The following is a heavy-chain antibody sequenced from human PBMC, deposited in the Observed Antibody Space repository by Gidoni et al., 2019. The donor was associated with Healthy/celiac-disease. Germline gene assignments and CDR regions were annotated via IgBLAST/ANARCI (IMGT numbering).Heavy chain of an antibody. V-gene: IGHV4-30-2*01. CDR2: LYHSGST. J-gene: IGHJ4*02. CDR1: GGSISSGGYS. D-gene: IGHD3-3*01. CDR3: AREVSQDGIFGVVIMTKPVGYFDY. Sequence: QLQLQESGSGLVMPSQTLSLTCAVSGGSISSGGYSWRWIRQPPGKGLEWIGYLYHSGSTYYNPALKSRVTISVDRSKNQFSLKLSSVTAADTAVYYCAREVSQDGIFGVVIMTKPVGYFDYWGQGTLVTVSS.